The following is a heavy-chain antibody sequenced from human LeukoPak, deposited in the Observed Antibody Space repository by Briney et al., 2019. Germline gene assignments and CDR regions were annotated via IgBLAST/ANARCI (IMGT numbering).Heavy chain of an antibody. CDR1: GFTFSSYA. J-gene: IGHJ4*02. CDR2: ISYDGSNK. V-gene: IGHV3-30-3*01. D-gene: IGHD6-13*01. CDR3: ARESPHRHSSWTPYFDY. Sequence: PGRSLRLSCAASGFTFSSYAMHWVRQAPGKGLEWVAVISYDGSNKYYADSVKGRFTISRDNSKNTLYLQMNSLRAEDTAVYYCARESPHRHSSWTPYFDYWGQGTLVTVSS.